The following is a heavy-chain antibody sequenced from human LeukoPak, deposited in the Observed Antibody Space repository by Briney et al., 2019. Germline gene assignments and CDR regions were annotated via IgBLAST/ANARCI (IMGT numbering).Heavy chain of an antibody. CDR1: GGSISSTSYY. CDR2: FYYTGSI. V-gene: IGHV4-39*07. CDR3: ARDHSLSEWYSSGWYGDAFDI. D-gene: IGHD6-19*01. Sequence: SETLSLTCLVSGGSISSTSYYWGWIRQSPGRGLKWIGSFYYTGSIFDNRSLRSRVTISIDTSKNQFSLKLSSVTAADTAVYYCARDHSLSEWYSSGWYGDAFDIWGQGTMVTVSS. J-gene: IGHJ3*02.